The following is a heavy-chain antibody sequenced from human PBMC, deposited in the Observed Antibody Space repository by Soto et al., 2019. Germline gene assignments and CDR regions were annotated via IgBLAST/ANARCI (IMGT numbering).Heavy chain of an antibody. CDR1: GGTFSSYA. CDR3: ARQTVTKLYYYYGMDV. Sequence: QVQLVQSGAEVKKPGSSVKVSCKASGGTFSSYAISWVRQAPGQGLEWMGGIIPIFGTANYAQKFQGRVTITADESTSTADMELSSLRSEDTAVYYCARQTVTKLYYYYGMDVWGQGTTVTVSS. D-gene: IGHD4-17*01. V-gene: IGHV1-69*01. CDR2: IIPIFGTA. J-gene: IGHJ6*02.